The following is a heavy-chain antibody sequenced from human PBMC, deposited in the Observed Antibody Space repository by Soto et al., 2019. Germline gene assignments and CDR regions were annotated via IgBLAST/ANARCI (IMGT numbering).Heavy chain of an antibody. CDR1: GDSVSSNSAA. D-gene: IGHD2-15*01. Sequence: PLQTLSLTCAISGDSVSSNSAAWNWIRQSPSRGLEWLGRTYYRSKWYNDYAVSVKGRITINPDTSKNQFSLQLNSVTPEDTAVYYCARELCSLYCIGGSCSSYLAFWGPGPLVTLSS. CDR3: ARELCSLYCIGGSCSSYLAF. V-gene: IGHV6-1*01. CDR2: TYYRSKWYN. J-gene: IGHJ4*02.